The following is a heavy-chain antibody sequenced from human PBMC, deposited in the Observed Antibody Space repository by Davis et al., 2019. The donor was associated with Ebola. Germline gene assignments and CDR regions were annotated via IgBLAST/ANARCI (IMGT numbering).Heavy chain of an antibody. V-gene: IGHV1-18*04. CDR2: ISAYNGNT. CDR3: ARDLTTVTTNWFDP. J-gene: IGHJ5*02. D-gene: IGHD4-17*01. CDR1: GYTFPSYY. Sequence: ASVQVSCKASGYTFPSYYISWVRQAPGQGLEWMGWISAYNGNTNYAQKLQGRVPMTTDTSTSTAYMELRSLRSDDTAVYYCARDLTTVTTNWFDPWGQGTLVTVSS.